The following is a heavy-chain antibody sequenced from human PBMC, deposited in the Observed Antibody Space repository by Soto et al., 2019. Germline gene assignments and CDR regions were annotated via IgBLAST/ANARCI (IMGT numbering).Heavy chain of an antibody. D-gene: IGHD2-15*01. CDR2: IYYTGRT. Sequence: SETLSLTCSVSGGSISSDDYYWTWIRQPPGEGLEWIGYIYYTGRTSSTPSLESRVTISIDTSKNQFSLKLSSVSAADTAVYYCAREGSSSPEYFDFWGPGTLVTGSS. J-gene: IGHJ4*02. CDR3: AREGSSSPEYFDF. CDR1: GGSISSDDYY. V-gene: IGHV4-30-4*01.